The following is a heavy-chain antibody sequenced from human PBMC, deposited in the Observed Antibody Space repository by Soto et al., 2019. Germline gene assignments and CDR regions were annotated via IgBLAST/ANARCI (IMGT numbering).Heavy chain of an antibody. CDR2: ISSSSYYI. CDR3: ARDLGEVSAF. Sequence: GGSLRLSCAASGFPFRSSSMNWVRQAPGKGLEWLSSISSSSYYIFYADPVKGRFTISRDNAKNSLYLQMHSLRAEDTAVYYCARDLGEVSAFWGQGTPVTVSS. CDR1: GFPFRSSS. J-gene: IGHJ4*02. D-gene: IGHD3-10*01. V-gene: IGHV3-21*01.